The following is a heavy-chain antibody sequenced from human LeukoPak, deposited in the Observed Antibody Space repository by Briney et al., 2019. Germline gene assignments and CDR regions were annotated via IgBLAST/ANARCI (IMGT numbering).Heavy chain of an antibody. Sequence: GGSLRLSCAASGFTFSLYTMHWVRQAPGKGLEWVAVISYDGSDKYYADSVKGRFTISRDNSKNTLYLQMNSLKAEDTAVYYCARTLVAVEWYFDLWGRGTLVTVSS. V-gene: IGHV3-30*14. J-gene: IGHJ2*01. CDR3: ARTLVAVEWYFDL. CDR1: GFTFSLYT. CDR2: ISYDGSDK. D-gene: IGHD6-19*01.